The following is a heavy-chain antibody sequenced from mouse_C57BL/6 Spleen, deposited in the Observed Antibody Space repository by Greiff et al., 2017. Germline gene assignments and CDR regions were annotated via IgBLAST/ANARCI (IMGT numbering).Heavy chain of an antibody. J-gene: IGHJ1*03. CDR3: TRGQDYVWYFYV. V-gene: IGHV1-61*01. CDR1: GYTFTSYW. Sequence: QVQLQQPGAELVRPGSSVKLSCKASGYTFTSYWMDWVKQSPGQGLEWIGNIYPSDSETHYNQKFKDKATLTVDKSSSTAYMQLSSLTSEDSAVYCCTRGQDYVWYFYVGGTGTTVTVSS. CDR2: IYPSDSET. D-gene: IGHD2-4*01.